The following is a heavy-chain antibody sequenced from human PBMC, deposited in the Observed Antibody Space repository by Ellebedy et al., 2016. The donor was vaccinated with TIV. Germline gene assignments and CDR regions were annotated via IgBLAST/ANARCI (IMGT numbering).Heavy chain of an antibody. CDR1: GGSISSNY. CDR2: MYDSGST. V-gene: IGHV4-59*01. Sequence: SETLSLTCTVSGGSISSNYWSWIRQPPGKGLEWIGYMYDSGSTNYNPALKSRITVSVDTSKNQISLKVNSVTAADTAVYYCARSIGTSSGVYYPMDVWGQGTTVTVSS. J-gene: IGHJ6*02. CDR3: ARSIGTSSGVYYPMDV. D-gene: IGHD5-18*01.